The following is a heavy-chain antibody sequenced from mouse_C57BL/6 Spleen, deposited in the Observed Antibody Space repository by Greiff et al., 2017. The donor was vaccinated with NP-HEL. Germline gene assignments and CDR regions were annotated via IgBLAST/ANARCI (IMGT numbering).Heavy chain of an antibody. J-gene: IGHJ4*01. CDR3: AREDYGNYVAMDY. CDR2: IYPRSGNT. Sequence: QVQLQQPGAELVKPGASVKLSCKASGYTFTSYGISWVKQRTGQGLEWIGEIYPRSGNTYYTEKFKGKATLTADKSSSTAYMELRSLTSEDSAVDFCAREDYGNYVAMDYWGQGTSVTVSS. D-gene: IGHD2-1*01. CDR1: GYTFTSYG. V-gene: IGHV1-81*01.